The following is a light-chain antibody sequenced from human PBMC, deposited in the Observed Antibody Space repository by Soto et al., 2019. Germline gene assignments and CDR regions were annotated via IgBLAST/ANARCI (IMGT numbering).Light chain of an antibody. Sequence: VLTQSPGTLSLSQGEGVTLSCRASQRVPSNYLAWYQQKPGQARSLLIYDASRSAIGIPNRFRGSASGTDFTLTISTQDPEDFAVYYCQQYAYSRTFGQGTKVDIK. CDR3: QQYAYSRT. CDR2: DAS. CDR1: QRVPSNY. V-gene: IGKV3-20*01. J-gene: IGKJ1*01.